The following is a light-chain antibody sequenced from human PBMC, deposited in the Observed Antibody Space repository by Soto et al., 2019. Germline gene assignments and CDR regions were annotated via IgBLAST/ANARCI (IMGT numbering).Light chain of an antibody. J-gene: IGKJ1*01. V-gene: IGKV3-11*01. CDR1: QSVSSF. Sequence: EIVLTQSPGTLSLSPGERATLSCRASQSVSSFLAWYQQKPGQAPRLLIYDASNRATGIPARFSGSGSGTDFTLTISSLEPEDFALYYCQQRSSWPRTFGQGTKV. CDR3: QQRSSWPRT. CDR2: DAS.